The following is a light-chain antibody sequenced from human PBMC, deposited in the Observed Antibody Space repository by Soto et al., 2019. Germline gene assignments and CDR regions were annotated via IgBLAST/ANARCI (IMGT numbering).Light chain of an antibody. CDR2: AAS. CDR3: QQYNRSYT. J-gene: IGKJ2*01. CDR1: QDIGIY. V-gene: IGKV1-9*01. Sequence: IQLTQSPSSLSASVGDRVTITCRASQDIGIYLAWYQQKPGKAPNLLIYAASSLQRGVPSRFSGSGSGTEFTLTINSLQTDDFATYYCQQYNRSYTFGQGTKVDIK.